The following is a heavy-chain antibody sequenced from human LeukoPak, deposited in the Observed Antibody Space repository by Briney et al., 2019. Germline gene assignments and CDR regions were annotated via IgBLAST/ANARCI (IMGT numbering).Heavy chain of an antibody. CDR3: AKGGYGYVEMGYFDY. J-gene: IGHJ4*02. V-gene: IGHV3-23*01. CDR1: GFIFTNYA. Sequence: PGGSLRLSCAVSGFIFTNYAMSWVRHAPGKGLEWVSVIIGSSGSTFYADSVKGRFTISRDKSKNTLYLQMNSLRAEDTAVYYCAKGGYGYVEMGYFDYWGQGTLVTVSS. CDR2: IIGSSGST. D-gene: IGHD5-12*01.